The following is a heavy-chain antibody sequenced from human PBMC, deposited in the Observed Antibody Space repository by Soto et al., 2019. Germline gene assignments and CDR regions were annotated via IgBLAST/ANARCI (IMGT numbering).Heavy chain of an antibody. CDR1: GYTFTGYY. Sequence: ASVKVSCKASGYTFTGYYMHWVRQAPGQGLEWMRWINPNSGGTNYAQKFQGWVTMTRDTSISTAYMELSRLRSDDTAVYYCARSILTVHDAFDIWGQGTMVTVSS. V-gene: IGHV1-2*04. CDR2: INPNSGGT. D-gene: IGHD4-17*01. J-gene: IGHJ3*02. CDR3: ARSILTVHDAFDI.